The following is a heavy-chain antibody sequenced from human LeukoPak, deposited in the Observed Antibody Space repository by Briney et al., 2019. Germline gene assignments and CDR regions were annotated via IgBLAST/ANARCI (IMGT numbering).Heavy chain of an antibody. V-gene: IGHV1-46*01. CDR1: VYSFTAYY. J-gene: IGHJ4*02. CDR2: INPSGGSA. CDR3: ARVFTPGRFDY. Sequence: ASVKVSCKASVYSFTAYYMHWGRQAPGQGVERMGMINPSGGSASYAQKFQGRVTMTSDTSTSTVYMEVSSLRSEDTAVYYCARVFTPGRFDYWGQGTLVTVSS.